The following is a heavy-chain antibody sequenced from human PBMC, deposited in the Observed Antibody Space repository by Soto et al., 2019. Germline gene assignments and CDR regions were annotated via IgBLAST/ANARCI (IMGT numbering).Heavy chain of an antibody. CDR2: IIPIFGTA. D-gene: IGHD3-10*01. Sequence: QVQLVQSGAEVKKPGSSVKVSCKTSGGTFSRYAISWVRQAPGQGLEWMGGIIPIFGTANYAQQLQGRVTITADYYTSTAYMELSSLRSADTAVYYCARAYYCGSGIYYNIRYGMDVWGQGTTVTVSS. CDR3: ARAYYCGSGIYYNIRYGMDV. V-gene: IGHV1-69*01. CDR1: GGTFSRYA. J-gene: IGHJ6*02.